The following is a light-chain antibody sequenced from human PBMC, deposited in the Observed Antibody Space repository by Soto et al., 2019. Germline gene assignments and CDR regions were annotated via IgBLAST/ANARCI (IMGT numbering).Light chain of an antibody. CDR3: QNWGSDSSLV. V-gene: IGLV4-69*01. J-gene: IGLJ2*01. CDR1: SGHSSYA. CDR2: LNSDGSH. Sequence: QLVLTQSPSASASLGASVKLTCTLSSGHSSYAIAWHQQQPEKGPRYLMKLNSDGSHNKGDGIPDRFSCSSSGAERYLTSSRLQSEDEADYCCQNWGSDSSLVFGGGTKLTVL.